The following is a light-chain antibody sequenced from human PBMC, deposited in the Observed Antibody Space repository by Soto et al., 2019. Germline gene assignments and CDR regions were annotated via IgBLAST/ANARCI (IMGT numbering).Light chain of an antibody. Sequence: IQMTQSPSSLSAPVGDSVTVTCRASQSINIYLNWYQQKPGKAPTLLIYGASSLQSGVPSRFTGGGSRTDFTLTISSLQPEDFATYYCQQSYRSPYTFGQGTKVDIK. J-gene: IGKJ2*01. CDR2: GAS. V-gene: IGKV1-39*01. CDR1: QSINIY. CDR3: QQSYRSPYT.